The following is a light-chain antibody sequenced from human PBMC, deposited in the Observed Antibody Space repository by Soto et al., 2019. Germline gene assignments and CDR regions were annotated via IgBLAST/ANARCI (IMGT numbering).Light chain of an antibody. V-gene: IGLV2-23*01. J-gene: IGLJ1*01. CDR3: CSYAGSNTYV. Sequence: QLVLTQPASVSASPGQSITISCTGRSSDVGGYNLVSWYQQHPGKAPQLMIFGATYRPSGVSNRFSASKSGNTASLTISGLQAEDEADYYCCSYAGSNTYVFGTGTKLTVL. CDR2: GAT. CDR1: SSDVGGYNL.